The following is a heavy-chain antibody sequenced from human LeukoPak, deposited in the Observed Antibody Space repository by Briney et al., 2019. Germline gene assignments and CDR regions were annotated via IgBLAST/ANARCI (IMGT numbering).Heavy chain of an antibody. V-gene: IGHV1-8*01. Sequence: ASVKVSRKASGYTFTSYDINWVRQATGQGLEWMGWMNPNSGNTGYAQKFQGRVTMTRNTSISTAYMELSSLRSEDTAVYYCARVARITMVRGVTLYYWGQGTLVTVSS. CDR2: MNPNSGNT. D-gene: IGHD3-10*01. CDR1: GYTFTSYD. CDR3: ARVARITMVRGVTLYY. J-gene: IGHJ4*02.